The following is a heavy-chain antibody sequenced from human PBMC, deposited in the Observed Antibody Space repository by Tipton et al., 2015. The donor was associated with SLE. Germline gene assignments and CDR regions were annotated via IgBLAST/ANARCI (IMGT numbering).Heavy chain of an antibody. J-gene: IGHJ2*01. D-gene: IGHD2/OR15-2a*01. CDR2: TLHRGTT. CDR1: GFSLSSGYY. V-gene: IGHV4-38-2*01. CDR3: ARSQSTTYWYFDL. Sequence: TLSLTCAVSGFSLSSGYYWGWIRQPPGKGLEWVGSTLHRGTTYYNPSLKCRLSISIDTSKNQFSLTLSSVTAADTAVYYCARSQSTTYWYFDLWSRGTLVTVSS.